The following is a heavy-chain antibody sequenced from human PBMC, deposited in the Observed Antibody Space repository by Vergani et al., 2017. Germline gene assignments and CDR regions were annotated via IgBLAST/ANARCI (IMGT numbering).Heavy chain of an antibody. V-gene: IGHV4-39*07. J-gene: IGHJ4*02. D-gene: IGHD3-22*01. CDR2: IYYSGST. CDR3: ASLDSSGYYLDY. CDR1: GGSISSSSYY. Sequence: QLQLQESGPGLVKPSETLSLTCTVSGGSISSSSYYWGWIRQPPGKGLEWIGSIYYSGSTYYNPSLKSRVTISVDTSKNQFSLKLSSVTAAYTAVYYCASLDSSGYYLDYWGQGTLVTVSS.